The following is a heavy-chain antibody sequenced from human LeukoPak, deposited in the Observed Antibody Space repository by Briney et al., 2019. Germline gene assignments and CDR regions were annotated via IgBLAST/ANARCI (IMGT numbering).Heavy chain of an antibody. CDR3: AMTTVTTFFSASDDS. V-gene: IGHV4-39*01. Sequence: PPETLSLTCTVSGGSISSSSYYWGWIRQPPGKGLEWIGSLYYGGRTYYNPSLKSRVTISVDTSKNQFSLRLSSVTAADTAVYYCAMTTVTTFFSASDDSWGQGTMVTVSS. CDR2: LYYGGRT. CDR1: GGSISSSSYY. D-gene: IGHD4-17*01. J-gene: IGHJ4*02.